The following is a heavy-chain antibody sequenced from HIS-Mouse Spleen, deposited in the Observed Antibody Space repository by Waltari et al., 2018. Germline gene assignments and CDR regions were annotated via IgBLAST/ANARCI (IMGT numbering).Heavy chain of an antibody. J-gene: IGHJ4*02. D-gene: IGHD3-10*01. Sequence: QLQLQESGPGLVKPSETLSLTCTVSGGSISSSSYYWGWIRQPPGKGLEWIGSIYYSGSTHYNPSSKSRVTISVDTSKNQFSLKLSSVTAADTAVYYCARGRRYYGSGSYGSFDYWGQGTLVTVSS. CDR1: GGSISSSSYY. V-gene: IGHV4-39*07. CDR3: ARGRRYYGSGSYGSFDY. CDR2: IYYSGST.